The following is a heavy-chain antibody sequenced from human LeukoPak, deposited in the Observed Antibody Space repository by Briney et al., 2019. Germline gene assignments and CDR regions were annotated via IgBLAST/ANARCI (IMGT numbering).Heavy chain of an antibody. CDR1: GFTFSDYY. Sequence: GGSLRLSCAASGFTFSDYYMSWIRQAPGKGLEWVSYISSSGSTIYYADSVKGRFTISRDNAKNSLYLQMNSLRAEDTAVYYCARATGIAAAGTKHYYYGMDVWGQGTTVTVSS. D-gene: IGHD6-13*01. CDR3: ARATGIAAAGTKHYYYGMDV. CDR2: ISSSGSTI. J-gene: IGHJ6*02. V-gene: IGHV3-11*01.